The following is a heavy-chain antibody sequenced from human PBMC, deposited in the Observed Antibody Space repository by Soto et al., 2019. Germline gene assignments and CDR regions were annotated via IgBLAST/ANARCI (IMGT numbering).Heavy chain of an antibody. Sequence: SETLSLTCTVSGGSISSYYWSWIRQPPGKGLEWIGYIYYSRSTNYNPSLKSRVTISVDTSKNQFSLKLSSVTAADTAVYYCARQYYDILTGYQYYYMDVWGKGTTVTVSS. CDR3: ARQYYDILTGYQYYYMDV. D-gene: IGHD3-9*01. CDR2: IYYSRST. V-gene: IGHV4-59*08. J-gene: IGHJ6*03. CDR1: GGSISSYY.